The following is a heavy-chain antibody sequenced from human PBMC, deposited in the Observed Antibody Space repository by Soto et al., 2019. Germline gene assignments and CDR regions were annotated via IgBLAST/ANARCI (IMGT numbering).Heavy chain of an antibody. Sequence: VKVSCKASGYTFTSYDINWVRQAPGQGPEWLGWMNPNSGNTGYAQKFQGRVTMTRNTSISTAYMELSSLRAEDTAVYYCAKDQRGVDYYDSSGIWGQGTMVTVS. CDR3: AKDQRGVDYYDSSGI. CDR1: GYTFTSYD. J-gene: IGHJ3*02. CDR2: MNPNSGNT. D-gene: IGHD3-22*01. V-gene: IGHV1-8*01.